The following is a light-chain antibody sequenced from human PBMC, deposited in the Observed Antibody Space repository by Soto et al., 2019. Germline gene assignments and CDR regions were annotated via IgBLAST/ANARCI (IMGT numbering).Light chain of an antibody. Sequence: EIGLTQSAGTLSLSPGERATRSCRASQSVSSSSLAWYQQKPGQAPRLLIYGASRRATGIPDRFSGSGSGTDFTLTISRLEPEDFAVYYCQQYDSSTGTFGQGTKVDIK. CDR1: QSVSSSS. CDR2: GAS. J-gene: IGKJ1*01. V-gene: IGKV3-20*01. CDR3: QQYDSSTGT.